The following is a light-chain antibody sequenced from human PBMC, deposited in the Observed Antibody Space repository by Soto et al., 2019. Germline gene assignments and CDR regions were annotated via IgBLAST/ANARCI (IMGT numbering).Light chain of an antibody. CDR3: QQRKSWPIT. V-gene: IGKV3-11*01. CDR1: QNIDYS. Sequence: IVLTQSPATLSLSPGESATLSCRASQNIDYSLHWYQQKPGQTPRLVIYDTFNRATGVPVRFRGVGAGTDFTLTISDLEPEDFASYYCQQRKSWPITFGTGTRVEI. CDR2: DTF. J-gene: IGKJ4*01.